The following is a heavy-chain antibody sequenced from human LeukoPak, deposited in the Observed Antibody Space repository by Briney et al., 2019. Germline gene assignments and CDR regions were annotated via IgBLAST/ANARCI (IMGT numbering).Heavy chain of an antibody. CDR1: RFTFSSYA. CDR3: ARGGARPCSSTSCPIDY. D-gene: IGHD2-2*01. Sequence: PGGSLRLSCAASRFTFSSYAMHWVRQAPGKGLEWVAVISYDASNKYYADSVKGRFTISRDNSKNTLYLQMNSLRAEDTAVYYCARGGARPCSSTSCPIDYWGQGTLVTVSS. V-gene: IGHV3-30-3*01. J-gene: IGHJ4*02. CDR2: ISYDASNK.